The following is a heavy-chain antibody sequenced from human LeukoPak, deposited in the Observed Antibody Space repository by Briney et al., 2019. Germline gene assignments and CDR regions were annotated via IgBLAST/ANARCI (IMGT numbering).Heavy chain of an antibody. CDR1: GFTFSSYS. D-gene: IGHD3-16*01. V-gene: IGHV3-21*01. Sequence: PGGSLRLSCAASGFTFSSYSMNWVRQAPGKGLEWVSSISSSSSYIYYADSVKGRFTISRDNVKNSLYLQMNSLRAEDTAVYYCARLGGGGYYYYYGMDVWGQGTTVTVSS. CDR3: ARLGGGGYYYYYGMDV. J-gene: IGHJ6*02. CDR2: ISSSSSYI.